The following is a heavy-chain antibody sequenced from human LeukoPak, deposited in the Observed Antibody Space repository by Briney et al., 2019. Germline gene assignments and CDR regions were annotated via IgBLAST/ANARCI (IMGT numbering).Heavy chain of an antibody. Sequence: PGGSLRLSCAASGFTFSSYAMSWVRQAPGKRLEWVSAISGSGGSTYYADSVKGRFTISRDNSKNTLYLQMNSLRAEDTAVYYCAKVDVLSSWYFYFDYWGQGTLVTVSS. D-gene: IGHD6-13*01. V-gene: IGHV3-23*01. J-gene: IGHJ4*02. CDR1: GFTFSSYA. CDR2: ISGSGGST. CDR3: AKVDVLSSWYFYFDY.